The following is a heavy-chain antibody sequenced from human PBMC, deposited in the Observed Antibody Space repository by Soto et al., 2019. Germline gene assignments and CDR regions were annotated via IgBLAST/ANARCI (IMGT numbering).Heavy chain of an antibody. CDR2: IGGGGNI. CDR1: GFTFSDSS. Sequence: PGGSLRLSCAASGFTFSDSSMNWVREAPDKGLEWVSYIGGGGNIYYTDSVKGRFTISRDNVKNSLYLQMNSLRDEDTAVYYCVRDRAWAFDIWGQGTMVTVS. J-gene: IGHJ3*02. CDR3: VRDRAWAFDI. V-gene: IGHV3-48*02.